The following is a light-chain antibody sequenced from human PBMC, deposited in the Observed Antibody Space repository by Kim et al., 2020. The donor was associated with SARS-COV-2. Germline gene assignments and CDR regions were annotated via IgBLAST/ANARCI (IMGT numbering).Light chain of an antibody. CDR2: DTN. V-gene: IGLV7-43*01. J-gene: IGLJ3*02. CDR1: TGAVTSGYY. Sequence: PGGTVTLTCASSTGAVTSGYYPNWFQQKPGQAPRALIYDTNNKQSWTPARFSGSLLGDKAALTLSGVQPEDEAEYYCLLYYGGVWVFGGGTQLTVL. CDR3: LLYYGGVWV.